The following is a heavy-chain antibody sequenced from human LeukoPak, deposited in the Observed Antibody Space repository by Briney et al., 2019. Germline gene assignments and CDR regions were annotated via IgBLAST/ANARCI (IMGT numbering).Heavy chain of an antibody. CDR1: GLTFNTYA. D-gene: IGHD2-15*01. J-gene: IGHJ5*02. V-gene: IGHV3-23*01. CDR3: AKGGYTTCFDP. CDR2: INGNGDIT. Sequence: GGSLRLSCAASGLTFNTYAMSWVRQAPGKGLEWLSSINGNGDITKYADSVEGRFTISRDNSKNTLFLQMSSLRVEDMGVYYCAKGGYTTCFDPWGQGTLVTVSS.